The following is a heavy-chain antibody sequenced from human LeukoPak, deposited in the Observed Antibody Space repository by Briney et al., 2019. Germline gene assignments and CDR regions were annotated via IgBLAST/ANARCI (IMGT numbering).Heavy chain of an antibody. CDR2: INHSGST. D-gene: IGHD4-17*01. CDR3: ARHYRHDYGDYRFDY. CDR1: GGSFSGYY. Sequence: SETLSLTCAVYGGSFSGYYWSWIRQPPGKGLEWIGEINHSGSTNYNPSLKSRVTISVDTSKNQFSLKLSSVTAADTAVYYCARHYRHDYGDYRFDYWGQGTLVTVSS. J-gene: IGHJ4*02. V-gene: IGHV4-34*01.